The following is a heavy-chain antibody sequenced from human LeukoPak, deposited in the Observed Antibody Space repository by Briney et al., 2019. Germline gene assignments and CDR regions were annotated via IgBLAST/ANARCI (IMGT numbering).Heavy chain of an antibody. CDR3: ARGVTDDPSFDY. V-gene: IGHV1-2*02. Sequence: ASVKVSCKASGYTFTGYYMHWVRQAPGQGLEWMGWINPNSGGTNYAQKFQGRVTMTRDTSIITAYMELSRLRSDDTAVYYCARGVTDDPSFDYWGQGTLVTVSS. CDR2: INPNSGGT. D-gene: IGHD4-23*01. J-gene: IGHJ4*02. CDR1: GYTFTGYY.